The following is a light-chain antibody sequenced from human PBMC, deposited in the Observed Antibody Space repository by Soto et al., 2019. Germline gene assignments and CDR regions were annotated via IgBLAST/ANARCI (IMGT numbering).Light chain of an antibody. CDR2: STS. CDR1: TGAVTSGYY. Sequence: QTVVTQEPSLTVSPGGTVTLTCASSTGAVTSGYYPNWLQQKPGQAPRALNYSTSSKHSSTPARFSGSLLGGKAALTLSGAQPEDEAEYYCLLYYGGDQGVFGGGTKLTVL. V-gene: IGLV7-43*01. CDR3: LLYYGGDQGV. J-gene: IGLJ2*01.